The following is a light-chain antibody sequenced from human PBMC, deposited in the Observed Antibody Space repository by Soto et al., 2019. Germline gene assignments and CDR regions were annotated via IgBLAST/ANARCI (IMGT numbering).Light chain of an antibody. CDR2: DAS. V-gene: IGKV3-11*01. Sequence: VMSQSPATLSVSPGERATLSCRASQSVSSYLAWYQQKPGQAPRLLIYDASNRATGIPARFSGSGSGTDFTLTISSLEPEDFAVYYCQQRSNWPPITFGQGTRLEIK. J-gene: IGKJ5*01. CDR1: QSVSSY. CDR3: QQRSNWPPIT.